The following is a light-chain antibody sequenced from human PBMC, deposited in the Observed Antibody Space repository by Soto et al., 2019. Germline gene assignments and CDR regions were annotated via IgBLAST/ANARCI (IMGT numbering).Light chain of an antibody. V-gene: IGKV1-9*01. Sequence: EIPLTQSPSFLSAYVGDRVSIXCRTSQGFINHLFWYQQRQGKAPDLLIYSASTLQSGVKSRFSGSGSETEFRLTIRALQPEDFATYYCQQLSRYPLTFGGGTKV. J-gene: IGKJ4*01. CDR2: SAS. CDR1: QGFINH. CDR3: QQLSRYPLT.